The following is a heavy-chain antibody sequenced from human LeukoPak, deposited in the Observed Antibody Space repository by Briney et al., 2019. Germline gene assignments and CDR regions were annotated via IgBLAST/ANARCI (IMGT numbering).Heavy chain of an antibody. CDR1: GFTFSSYW. CDR3: ARDAFGIVVVPAAMWFDP. D-gene: IGHD2-2*01. CDR2: IKQDGSEK. J-gene: IGHJ5*02. Sequence: GGSLRLSCAASGFTFSSYWMSWVRQAPGKGLEWVANIKQDGSEKYYVDSVKGRFTISRDNAKNPLYLQMNSLRAEDTAVYYCARDAFGIVVVPAAMWFDPWGQGTLVTVSS. V-gene: IGHV3-7*01.